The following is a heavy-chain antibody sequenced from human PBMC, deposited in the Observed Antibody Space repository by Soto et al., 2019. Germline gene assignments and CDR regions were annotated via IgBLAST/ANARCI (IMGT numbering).Heavy chain of an antibody. D-gene: IGHD3-9*01. CDR1: GGSISSYY. CDR2: IYYSGST. V-gene: IGHV4-59*01. J-gene: IGHJ6*03. Sequence: SETLSLTCTVSGGSISSYYWSWIRQPPGKGLEWIGYIYYSGSTNYNPSLKSRVTISVDTSKNQFSLKLSSVTAADTAVYYCARGAYDILTRYGYYYYYMDVWGKGTTVTVSS. CDR3: ARGAYDILTRYGYYYYYMDV.